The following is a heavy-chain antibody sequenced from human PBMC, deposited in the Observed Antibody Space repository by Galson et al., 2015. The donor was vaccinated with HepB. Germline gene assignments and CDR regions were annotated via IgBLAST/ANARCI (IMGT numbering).Heavy chain of an antibody. V-gene: IGHV3-30*04. J-gene: IGHJ6*02. CDR3: ARDPGLVVPAEYGMDV. D-gene: IGHD2-15*01. Sequence: LRLSCAAYGFTFSLYAMHWVRQAPGKGLEWVAGISYDGRITYYADSVKGRFTISRDNSLNTLYLEMNSLRPEDTAVYYCARDPGLVVPAEYGMDVWGQGTTVSVSS. CDR2: ISYDGRIT. CDR1: GFTFSLYA.